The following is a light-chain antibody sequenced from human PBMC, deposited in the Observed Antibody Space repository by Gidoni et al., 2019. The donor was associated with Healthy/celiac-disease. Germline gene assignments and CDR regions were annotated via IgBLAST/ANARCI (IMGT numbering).Light chain of an antibody. V-gene: IGKV4-1*01. CDR3: QQYYSTPPT. Sequence: IVMTQSPHSLPVSLGERATINCKSSQSVLYSSNNKNYLAWYQQKPGQPPKLLIYWASTRESGVPDRFSGSGSGTDFTLTISSLQAEDVAVYYCQQYYSTPPTFGQGTKLEIK. J-gene: IGKJ2*01. CDR2: WAS. CDR1: QSVLYSSNNKNY.